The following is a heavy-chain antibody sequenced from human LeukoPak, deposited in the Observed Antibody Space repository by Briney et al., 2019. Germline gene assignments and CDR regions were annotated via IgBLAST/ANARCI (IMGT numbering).Heavy chain of an antibody. CDR2: INPNSGGT. CDR3: ARDRGDGLYYYMDV. D-gene: IGHD3-10*01. CDR1: GYTFTGYY. Sequence: ASVKVSCKASGYTFTGYYMHWVRQAPGRGLEWMGWINPNSGGTNYAQKFQGRVTMTRDTSISTAYMELSRLRSDDTAVYYCARDRGDGLYYYMDVWGKGTTVTVSS. V-gene: IGHV1-2*02. J-gene: IGHJ6*03.